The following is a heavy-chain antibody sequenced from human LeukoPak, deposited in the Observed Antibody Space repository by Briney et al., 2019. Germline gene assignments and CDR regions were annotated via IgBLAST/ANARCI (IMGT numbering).Heavy chain of an antibody. D-gene: IGHD3-22*01. V-gene: IGHV4-59*01. CDR1: AGSISGYY. CDR3: ARVPYYYDNSGYSYYFDY. J-gene: IGHJ4*02. CDR2: IYYSGST. Sequence: PSETLSLTCSVSAGSISGYYWSWIRQPPGKGLEWIGYIYYSGSTTYNPSLKSRVTISVDTSKNQFSLKLSSVAAADTAMYYCARVPYYYDNSGYSYYFDYWGQGTLVTVSS.